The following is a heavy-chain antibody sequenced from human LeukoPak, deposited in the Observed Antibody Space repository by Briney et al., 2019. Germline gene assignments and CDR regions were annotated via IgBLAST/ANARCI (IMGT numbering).Heavy chain of an antibody. V-gene: IGHV3-7*05. CDR3: ARASNPWLQLS. D-gene: IGHD5-24*01. CDR2: IQQDGSQK. J-gene: IGHJ4*02. CDR1: GFTFSNYW. Sequence: GGSLRLSCAASGFTFSNYWMIWVRQAPGKGLEWVANIQQDGSQKRYADSVRGRFTVSRDNAQTSLYLHMNRLRAEDTAVYYCARASNPWLQLSWGEGTLVTVCS.